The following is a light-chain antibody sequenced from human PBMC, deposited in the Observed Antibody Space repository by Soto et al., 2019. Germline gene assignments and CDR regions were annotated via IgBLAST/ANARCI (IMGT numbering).Light chain of an antibody. V-gene: IGKV3-20*01. J-gene: IGKJ4*01. CDR1: LSVSSSY. CDR3: QQYGSSPLT. CDR2: GAS. Sequence: EIVVTQSPGTLSLSPGERATLSCRASLSVSSSYLAWYQQKPGQAPRILIYGASLRDTGIPDRFSGSGSGTDFTITISRLEPGDFAVYYWQQYGSSPLTFGGGTKVEIK.